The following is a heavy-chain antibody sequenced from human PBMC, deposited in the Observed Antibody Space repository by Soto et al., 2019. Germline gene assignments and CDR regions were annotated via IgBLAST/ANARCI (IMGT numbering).Heavy chain of an antibody. CDR1: GFTFSDYA. Sequence: PGGSLRLSCVASGFTFSDYAMSWVRQAPGKGLEWVSGISGSGGSTYYADSVKGRFTISRDNSKNTLYLQMNSLRAEDTAVYYCAKAYGGNPPGDFDYWGQGTLVTVSS. CDR3: AKAYGGNPPGDFDY. D-gene: IGHD4-17*01. J-gene: IGHJ4*02. CDR2: ISGSGGST. V-gene: IGHV3-23*01.